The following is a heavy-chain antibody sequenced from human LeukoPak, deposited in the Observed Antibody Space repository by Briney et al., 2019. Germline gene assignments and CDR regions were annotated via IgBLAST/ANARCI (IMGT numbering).Heavy chain of an antibody. CDR2: ISWDGGST. Sequence: GGTLRLSCAASGFTCGGYSMHWVRQAPGNGLAGVSLISWDGGSTYYADSVKGRFTISRDNSKNSLYLQMNSLRTEDTALYYCAKDIEWLRLGHGVDYWGQGTLVTVSS. D-gene: IGHD5-12*01. V-gene: IGHV3-43*01. J-gene: IGHJ4*02. CDR3: AKDIEWLRLGHGVDY. CDR1: GFTCGGYS.